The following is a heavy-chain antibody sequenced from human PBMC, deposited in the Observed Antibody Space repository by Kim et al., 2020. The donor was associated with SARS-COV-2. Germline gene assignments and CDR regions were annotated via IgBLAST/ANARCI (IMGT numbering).Heavy chain of an antibody. CDR1: GGSFSGYY. Sequence: SETLSLTCAVYGGSFSGYYWSWIRQPPGKGLEWIGEINHSGSTNYNPSLKSRVTISVDTSKNQFSLKLSSVTAADTAVYYCARRPDYGDYVFDYWGQGT. CDR3: ARRPDYGDYVFDY. CDR2: INHSGST. V-gene: IGHV4-34*01. J-gene: IGHJ4*02. D-gene: IGHD4-17*01.